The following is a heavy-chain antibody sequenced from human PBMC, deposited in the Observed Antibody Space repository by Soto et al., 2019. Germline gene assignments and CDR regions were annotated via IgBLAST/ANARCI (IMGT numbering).Heavy chain of an antibody. CDR2: INPNSGGT. Sequence: QVQLVQSGAEVKKPGASVKVSCKASGYTFIGYYMHWVRQAPGQGLEWMGWINPNSGGTNYAQKFQGWVTMTRDTSISTAYMELSRLRSDDTAVYYCARSVAGRGVYYYYGMDVWGQGTTVTVSS. CDR3: ARSVAGRGVYYYYGMDV. J-gene: IGHJ6*02. D-gene: IGHD6-19*01. CDR1: GYTFIGYY. V-gene: IGHV1-2*04.